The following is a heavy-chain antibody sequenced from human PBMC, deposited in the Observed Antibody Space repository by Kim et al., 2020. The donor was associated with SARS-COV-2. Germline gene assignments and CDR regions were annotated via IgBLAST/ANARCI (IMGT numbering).Heavy chain of an antibody. CDR2: ISYDGSNK. CDR1: GFTFSSYA. Sequence: GGSLRLSCAASGFTFSSYAMHWVRQAPGKGLEWVAVISYDGSNKYYADSVKGRFTISRDNSKNTLYLQMNSLRAEDTAVYYCARDWESYSLDFDYWGQGTLVTVSS. D-gene: IGHD1-26*01. V-gene: IGHV3-30-3*01. CDR3: ARDWESYSLDFDY. J-gene: IGHJ4*02.